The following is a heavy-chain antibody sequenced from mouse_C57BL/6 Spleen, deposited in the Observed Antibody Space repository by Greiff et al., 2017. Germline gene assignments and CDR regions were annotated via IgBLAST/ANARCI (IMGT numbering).Heavy chain of an antibody. CDR2: ISSGSSTI. CDR3: ARLMNYYAMDY. V-gene: IGHV5-17*01. Sequence: EVKLMESGGGLVKPGGSLKLSCAASGFTFSDYGMHWVRQAPEKGLEWVAYISSGSSTIYYADTVKGRFTISRDNAKNTLFLQMTSLRSEDTAMYYCARLMNYYAMDYWGQGTSVTVSS. D-gene: IGHD2-3*01. J-gene: IGHJ4*01. CDR1: GFTFSDYG.